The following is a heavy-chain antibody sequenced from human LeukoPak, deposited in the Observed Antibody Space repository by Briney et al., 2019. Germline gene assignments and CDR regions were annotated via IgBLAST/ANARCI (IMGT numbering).Heavy chain of an antibody. J-gene: IGHJ5*02. CDR2: IKQDGSEK. CDR3: AKAGGWFGELLQTSADNWFDP. CDR1: GFTVSSTH. V-gene: IGHV3-7*03. Sequence: GGPLRLSCEASGFTVSSTHMVWVRQAPGKGLEWVANIKQDGSEKYYVDSVKGRFTISRDNAKNSLYLQMNSLRAEDTAVYYCAKAGGWFGELLQTSADNWFDPWGQGTLVTVSS. D-gene: IGHD3-10*01.